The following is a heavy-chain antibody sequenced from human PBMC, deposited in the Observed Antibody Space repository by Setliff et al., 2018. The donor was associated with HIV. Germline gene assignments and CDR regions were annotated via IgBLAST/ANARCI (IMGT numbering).Heavy chain of an antibody. J-gene: IGHJ4*02. CDR2: IRNDASNT. Sequence: GGSLRLSCAASGLTGLTFSNYAMNWVRQAPGKGLEWVTFIRNDASNTYYADSVKGRFTISRDSSKNTLYLQMDSLRTEDTAVYYCAKTQGWYLIDYWGQGTLVTVSS. D-gene: IGHD6-19*01. V-gene: IGHV3-30*02. CDR3: AKTQGWYLIDY. CDR1: GLTGLTFSNYA.